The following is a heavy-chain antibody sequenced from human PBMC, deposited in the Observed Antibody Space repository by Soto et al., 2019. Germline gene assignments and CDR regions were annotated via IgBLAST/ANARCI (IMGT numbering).Heavy chain of an antibody. V-gene: IGHV1-69*06. CDR1: GGTFSSYA. CDR3: ARGGTNVWDQPVNYDFWSGYYDYYYYGMDV. CDR2: IIPIFGTA. D-gene: IGHD3-3*01. Sequence: ASVKVSCKASGGTFSSYAISWVRQAPGQGLEWMGGIIPIFGTANYAQKFQGRVTITADKSTSTAYMELSSLRSEDTAVYYCARGGTNVWDQPVNYDFWSGYYDYYYYGMDVWGQGTTVTVSS. J-gene: IGHJ6*02.